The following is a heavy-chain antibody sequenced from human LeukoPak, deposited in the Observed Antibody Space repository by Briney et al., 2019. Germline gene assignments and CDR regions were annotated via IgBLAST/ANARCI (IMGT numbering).Heavy chain of an antibody. CDR1: GYTFASFG. CDR3: ARLGVIPAPDH. CDR2: ISAYNGDT. D-gene: IGHD2-2*01. J-gene: IGHJ5*02. V-gene: IGHV1-18*01. Sequence: ASVKVSCKTSGYTFASFGVTWVRQAPGQGLEWMGWISAYNGDTGSAEKFQDRVTLTTDTSTSTPYLELTTLKSDDTAVYYCARLGVIPAPDHWGRGTLVTVSS.